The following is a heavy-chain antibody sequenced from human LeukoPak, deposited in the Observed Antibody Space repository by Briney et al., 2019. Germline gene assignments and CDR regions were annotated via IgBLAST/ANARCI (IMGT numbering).Heavy chain of an antibody. CDR3: AKASDLDSSGFPIDVFDF. V-gene: IGHV3-23*01. CDR2: ISGAGGTT. CDR1: GFTFSTFD. Sequence: PGGSLRLSCAASGFTFSTFDMSWVRQAPGKGLQWVSTISGAGGTTLFADSVKGRFSISRDNSNNKVFLQMNGLRVEDTAVYYCAKASDLDSSGFPIDVFDFWGQGLLVSVAS. D-gene: IGHD3-22*01. J-gene: IGHJ4*02.